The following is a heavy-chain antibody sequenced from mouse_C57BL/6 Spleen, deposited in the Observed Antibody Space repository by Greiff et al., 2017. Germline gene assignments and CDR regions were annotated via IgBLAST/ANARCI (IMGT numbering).Heavy chain of an antibody. CDR1: GYAFTNYL. V-gene: IGHV1-54*01. J-gene: IGHJ2*01. CDR2: INPGSGGT. CDR3: ARSDDCGSSSDY. D-gene: IGHD1-1*01. Sequence: VQLQQSGAELVRPGTSVKVSCKASGYAFTNYLIEWVKQRPGQGLEWIGVINPGSGGTNYNEKFKGKATLTADKSSSTAYMQLSSLTSEDSAVYFCARSDDCGSSSDYWGQGTTLTVSS.